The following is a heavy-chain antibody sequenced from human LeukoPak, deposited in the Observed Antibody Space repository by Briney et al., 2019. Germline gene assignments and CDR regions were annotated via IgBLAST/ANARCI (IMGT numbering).Heavy chain of an antibody. CDR2: ISGSGGST. D-gene: IGHD6-19*01. J-gene: IGHJ4*02. CDR3: AKGQWLVREYYFDY. Sequence: GGSLRLSCAASGFTFSSYGMHWVRQAPGKGLEWVSAISGSGGSTYYADSVKGRFTISRDNSKNTLYLQMNSLRAEDTAVYYCAKGQWLVREYYFDYWGQGTLVTVSS. CDR1: GFTFSSYG. V-gene: IGHV3-23*01.